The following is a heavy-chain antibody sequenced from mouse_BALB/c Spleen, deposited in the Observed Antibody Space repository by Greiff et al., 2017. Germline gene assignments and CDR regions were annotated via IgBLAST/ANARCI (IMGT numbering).Heavy chain of an antibody. D-gene: IGHD1-1*01. CDR1: GFTFSSFG. CDR3: ARDSSYTLYYFDY. J-gene: IGHJ2*01. Sequence: DVHLVESGGGLVQPGGSRKLSCAASGFTFSSFGMHWVRQAPEKGLEWVAYISSGSSTIYYADTVKGRFTISRDNPKNTLFLQMTSLRSEDTAMYYCARDSSYTLYYFDYWGQGTTLTVSS. CDR2: ISSGSSTI. V-gene: IGHV5-17*02.